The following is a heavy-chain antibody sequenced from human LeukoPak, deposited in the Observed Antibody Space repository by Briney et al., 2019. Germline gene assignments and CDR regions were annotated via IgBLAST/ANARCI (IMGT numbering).Heavy chain of an antibody. CDR1: GYTFTGYY. CDR2: INPNSGGT. Sequence: GASVEVSCKASGYTFTGYYMHWVRQAPGQGLEWMGWINPNSGGTNYAQKFQGRVTMTRDTSISTAYMELSRLRSDDTAVYYCARTPVEMATIDYWGQGTLVTVSS. CDR3: ARTPVEMATIDY. J-gene: IGHJ4*02. V-gene: IGHV1-2*02. D-gene: IGHD5-24*01.